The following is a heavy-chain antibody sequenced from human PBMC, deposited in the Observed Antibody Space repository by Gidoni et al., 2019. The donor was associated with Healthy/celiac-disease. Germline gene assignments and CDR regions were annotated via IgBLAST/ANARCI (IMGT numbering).Heavy chain of an antibody. CDR1: GFTFSSDS. Sequence: EVQLVESGGGLVKPGGSLRLSCAASGFTFSSDSMNWVRQAPGKGLEWVSSISSSSSYIYYADSVKGRFTISRDNAKNSLYLQMNSLRAEDTAVYYCARGYGSSWYRGGYWYFDLWGRGTLVTVSS. CDR3: ARGYGSSWYRGGYWYFDL. CDR2: ISSSSSYI. J-gene: IGHJ2*01. V-gene: IGHV3-21*01. D-gene: IGHD6-13*01.